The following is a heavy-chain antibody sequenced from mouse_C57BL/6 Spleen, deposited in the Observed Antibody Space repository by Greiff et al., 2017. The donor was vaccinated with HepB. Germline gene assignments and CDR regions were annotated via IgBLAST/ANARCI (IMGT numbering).Heavy chain of an antibody. CDR2: IYPRAGST. Sequence: VQLQQSDAELVKPGASVKISCKVSGYTFTDHTIHWMKQRPEQGLEWIGYIYPRAGSTKYNEKFKGKATLPADQSSSTAYMQRNSLTSEDAAGYFCARSPDYGGMDYWGQGTSVTVSS. CDR3: ARSPDYGGMDY. D-gene: IGHD2-4*01. V-gene: IGHV1-78*01. CDR1: GYTFTDHT. J-gene: IGHJ4*01.